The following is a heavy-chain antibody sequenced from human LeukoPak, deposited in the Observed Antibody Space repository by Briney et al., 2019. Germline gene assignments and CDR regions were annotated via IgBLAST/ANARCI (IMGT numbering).Heavy chain of an antibody. J-gene: IGHJ6*03. CDR3: ARGYRRDGYNLDHYYYMDV. D-gene: IGHD5-24*01. CDR1: GYTFTSYG. Sequence: ASVKVSCKASGYTFTSYGMHWVRQAPGQRLEWMGWINAGNGNTKYSQEFQGRVTITRDTSASTAYMELSSLRSEDKAVYYCARGYRRDGYNLDHYYYMDVWGKGTTVTVSS. CDR2: INAGNGNT. V-gene: IGHV1-3*03.